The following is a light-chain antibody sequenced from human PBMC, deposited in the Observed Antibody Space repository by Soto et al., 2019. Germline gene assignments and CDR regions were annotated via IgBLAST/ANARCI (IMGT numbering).Light chain of an antibody. CDR3: QQYTSWQT. J-gene: IGKJ1*01. V-gene: IGKV3-15*01. CDR1: RDISNN. Sequence: EIVMTQSPSSLSVSPGGRATLSCRASRDISNNVAWYQQRPGQPPRLLIYGASTRATGVPARFSGSGWGTDFTLTISGLQSADFAVYYWQQYTSWQTFGQGTQVDIK. CDR2: GAS.